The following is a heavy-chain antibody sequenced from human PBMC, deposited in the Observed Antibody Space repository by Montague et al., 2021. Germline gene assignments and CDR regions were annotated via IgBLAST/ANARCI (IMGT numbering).Heavy chain of an antibody. CDR2: TSATGGGT. V-gene: IGHV3-23*01. CDR1: GFTFSGYA. D-gene: IGHD6-13*01. J-gene: IGHJ4*02. CDR3: AKNRAAPGRSSFDY. Sequence: SLRLSCAASGFTFSGYAISWVRQAPGKGLEWVSGTSATGGGTFYADSVKGRFIISRDNSKNTLFLQMNSLRADDTAVYYCAKNRAAPGRSSFDYWGLGTLVTVSS.